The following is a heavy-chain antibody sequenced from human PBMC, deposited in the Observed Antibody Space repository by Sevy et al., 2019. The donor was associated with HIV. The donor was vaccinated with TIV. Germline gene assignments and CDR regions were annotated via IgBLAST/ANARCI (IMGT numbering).Heavy chain of an antibody. D-gene: IGHD3-10*01. Sequence: GGSLRLSCAASGFTFSTYAMTWVRQAPGKGLEWVSVITISGGSTYYGDSVKGRFTISRDNSKNNLYLQMNSLRAEDTAVYYCAKDRVSGTYYTGDFDYWGQGTLVTVSS. V-gene: IGHV3-23*01. CDR1: GFTFSTYA. CDR3: AKDRVSGTYYTGDFDY. J-gene: IGHJ4*02. CDR2: ITISGGST.